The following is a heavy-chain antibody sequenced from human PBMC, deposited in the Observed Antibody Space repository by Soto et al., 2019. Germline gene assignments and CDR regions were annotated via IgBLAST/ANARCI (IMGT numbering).Heavy chain of an antibody. CDR3: ATAEVDY. Sequence: GGSLRLSCAASGFDFGNNWMHWVRQAPGKGLEWVSRMNSDGRTTDYADSVKGRFTVSRDNAKNTLYLQMNSLRAEDTAVYYCATAEVDYWGPGTLVTVSS. CDR1: GFDFGNNW. J-gene: IGHJ4*02. CDR2: MNSDGRTT. V-gene: IGHV3-74*01.